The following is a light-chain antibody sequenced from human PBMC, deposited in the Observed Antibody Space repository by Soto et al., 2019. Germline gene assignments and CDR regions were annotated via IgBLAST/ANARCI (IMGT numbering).Light chain of an antibody. J-gene: IGKJ4*01. CDR3: QQYNIWPLT. V-gene: IGKV3D-15*01. CDR2: DAS. Sequence: EIVMTQSPATLSVSPGDRATLSCRASQSVDNDLAWYQQKPGQPPRLLIYDASTRATGIPARFSGSQSGTEFTLAISSLLSEDFAVYFCQQYNIWPLTFGGGTKVETK. CDR1: QSVDND.